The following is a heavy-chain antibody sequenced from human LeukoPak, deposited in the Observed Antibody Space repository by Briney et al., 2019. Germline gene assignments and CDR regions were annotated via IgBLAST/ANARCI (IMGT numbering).Heavy chain of an antibody. J-gene: IGHJ4*02. CDR3: ARARSGYSYGHGGRIYFDY. Sequence: SETLSLTCAVYGGSFSGYYWSWIRQPPGKGLERIGEINHSGSTNYNPSLKSRVTISVDTSKNQFSLKLSSVTAADTAVYYCARARSGYSYGHGGRIYFDYWGQGTLVTVSS. D-gene: IGHD5-18*01. CDR2: INHSGST. V-gene: IGHV4-34*01. CDR1: GGSFSGYY.